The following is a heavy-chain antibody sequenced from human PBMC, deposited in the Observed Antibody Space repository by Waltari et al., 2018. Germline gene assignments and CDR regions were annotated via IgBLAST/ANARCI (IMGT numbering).Heavy chain of an antibody. CDR3: ASAFLAYCGGDCSSNWFDP. J-gene: IGHJ5*02. V-gene: IGHV1-69*12. Sequence: QVQLVQSGAEVKKPGSSVKVSCKASGGTFSSYAISWLRQAPGQGLEWMGGIIPIFGTANYAQKFQGRVTITADESTSTAYMELSSLRSEDTAVYYCASAFLAYCGGDCSSNWFDPWGQGTLVTVSS. CDR1: GGTFSSYA. CDR2: IIPIFGTA. D-gene: IGHD2-21*02.